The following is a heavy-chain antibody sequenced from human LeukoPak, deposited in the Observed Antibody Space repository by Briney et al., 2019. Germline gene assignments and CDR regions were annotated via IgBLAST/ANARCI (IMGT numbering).Heavy chain of an antibody. CDR2: IWHDCSHK. Sequence: GRTLRLTCAVSGFNFDTYAKHWVCHPPRPGLDRVAIIWHDCSHKFYSNSVRGQFTISRDNSKNTVYVQMNNLRPDATAVYYCASDIFGSGSYSDFWGQGTLVTVSS. J-gene: IGHJ4*02. CDR1: GFNFDTYA. CDR3: ASDIFGSGSYSDF. D-gene: IGHD3-10*01. V-gene: IGHV3-33*08.